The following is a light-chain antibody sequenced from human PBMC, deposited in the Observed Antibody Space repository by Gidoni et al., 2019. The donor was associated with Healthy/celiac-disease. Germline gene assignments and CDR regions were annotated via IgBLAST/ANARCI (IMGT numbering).Light chain of an antibody. CDR3: QQYYSTIFT. J-gene: IGKJ3*01. V-gene: IGKV4-1*01. Sequence: DIVMTQSPESLAVSMGERATINCKSSQSVLYSSNNKNYLAWYQQKPGQPPKLLIYWASTRESGVPDRFSGSGSGTDFTLTISSLQAEDVSVYYCQQYYSTIFTFGPRTKVDIK. CDR2: WAS. CDR1: QSVLYSSNNKNY.